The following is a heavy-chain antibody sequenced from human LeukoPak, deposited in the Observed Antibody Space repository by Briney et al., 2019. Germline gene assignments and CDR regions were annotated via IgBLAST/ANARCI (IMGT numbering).Heavy chain of an antibody. CDR2: INSDGSST. CDR1: GFTFSSYW. CDR3: ARILTTATRSKLIDY. J-gene: IGHJ4*02. V-gene: IGHV3-74*01. Sequence: GGSLRLSCAASGFTFSSYWMQWVRQAPGKGLVWVSRINSDGSSTSYADSVKGRFTISRDNAKNTLYLQMNSLRAEDTAVYYCARILTTATRSKLIDYWGQGTLVTVSS. D-gene: IGHD3-22*01.